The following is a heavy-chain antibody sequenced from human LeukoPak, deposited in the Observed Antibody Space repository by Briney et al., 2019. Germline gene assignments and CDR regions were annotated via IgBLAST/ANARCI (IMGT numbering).Heavy chain of an antibody. CDR3: ARGTGSFGDPSTYFDY. Sequence: GGSLRLSCAASGFTLSNYAMSWVRQPPGKGLEWVSSISDSGDSTYNADSVKGRFTISRDDSKNTLYLQMNSLRAEDTAVYYCARGTGSFGDPSTYFDYWGQGTLVTVSS. CDR1: GFTLSNYA. J-gene: IGHJ4*02. D-gene: IGHD4-17*01. V-gene: IGHV3-23*01. CDR2: ISDSGDST.